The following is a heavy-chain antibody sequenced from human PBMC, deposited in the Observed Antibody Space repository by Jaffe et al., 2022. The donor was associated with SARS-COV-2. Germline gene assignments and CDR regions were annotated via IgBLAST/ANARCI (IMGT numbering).Heavy chain of an antibody. Sequence: QVQLVQSGAEVKKPGAAVKVSCKASGYNFTSYGLSWVRQAPGQGLEWMGWISGYSGNRNYAQKLQGRVTMTTDTSTSTAYMELRSLRFDDTAVYYCAREELDFYGGVFDSWGQGTRVTVSA. CDR2: ISGYSGNR. J-gene: IGHJ4*02. CDR1: GYNFTSYG. CDR3: AREELDFYGGVFDS. D-gene: IGHD1-7*01. V-gene: IGHV1-18*01.